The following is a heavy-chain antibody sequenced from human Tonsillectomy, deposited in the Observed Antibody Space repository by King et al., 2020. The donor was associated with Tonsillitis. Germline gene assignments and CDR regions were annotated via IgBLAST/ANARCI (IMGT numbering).Heavy chain of an antibody. CDR3: ARGTAGRVRDLDWLLPYGMDV. Sequence: VQLQQWGAGLLKPSETLSLTCAVYGGSFSGYYWSWIRQPPGKGLEWIGEINHSGSTNYNPSLKSRVTISVDTSKNQFSLKLSSVTAADTAVYYCARGTAGRVRDLDWLLPYGMDVWGQGTTVTVSS. V-gene: IGHV4-34*01. J-gene: IGHJ6*02. CDR2: INHSGST. D-gene: IGHD3-9*01. CDR1: GGSFSGYY.